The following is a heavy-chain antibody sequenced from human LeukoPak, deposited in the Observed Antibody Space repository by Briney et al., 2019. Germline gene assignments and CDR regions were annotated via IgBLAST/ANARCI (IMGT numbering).Heavy chain of an antibody. V-gene: IGHV3-48*03. CDR2: ISASGTTI. D-gene: IGHD6-19*01. J-gene: IGHJ4*02. Sequence: GGSLGPSCAASGFSFSSYEMNWVRQAPGKGLEWVSYISASGTTIYYADSVKGRFTISRDNSKNTLYLQMNSLRAEDTAVYYCARDEDSSGFDYWGQGTLVTVSS. CDR1: GFSFSSYE. CDR3: ARDEDSSGFDY.